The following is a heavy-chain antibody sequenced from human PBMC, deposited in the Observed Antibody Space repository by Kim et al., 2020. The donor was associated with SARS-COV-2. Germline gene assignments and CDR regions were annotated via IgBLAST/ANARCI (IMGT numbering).Heavy chain of an antibody. Sequence: SETLSLTCTVSGGSISSSSYYWGWIRQPPGKGLEWIGSIYYSGSTYYNPSLKSRVTISVDTSKNQFSLKLSSVTAADTAVYYCARLRGYYYGSGSYYNAAGNWFDPWGQGTLVTVSS. J-gene: IGHJ5*02. V-gene: IGHV4-39*01. D-gene: IGHD3-10*01. CDR3: ARLRGYYYGSGSYYNAAGNWFDP. CDR1: GGSISSSSYY. CDR2: IYYSGST.